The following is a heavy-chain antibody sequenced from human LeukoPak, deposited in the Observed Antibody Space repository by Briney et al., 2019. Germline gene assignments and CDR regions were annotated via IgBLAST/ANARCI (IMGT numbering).Heavy chain of an antibody. CDR2: ISSSSSTI. CDR1: GFTFSSYS. J-gene: IGHJ4*02. V-gene: IGHV3-48*04. CDR3: ARGFCSSGRCSKYDY. Sequence: GGSLRLSCAASGFTFSSYSMNWVRQAPGKGLEWVSYISSSSSTIYYADSVTGRFTISRDNAKNSLYLQMNSLRADDTAIYYCARGFCSSGRCSKYDYWGQGTLVTVSS. D-gene: IGHD2-15*01.